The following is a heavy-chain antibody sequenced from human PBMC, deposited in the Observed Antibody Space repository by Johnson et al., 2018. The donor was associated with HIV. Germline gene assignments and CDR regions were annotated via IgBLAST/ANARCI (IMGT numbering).Heavy chain of an antibody. Sequence: QVQLVESGGGLVKPGESLRLSCEASGFTFSQYAMHWVRQAPGKGLEYVSAISTTGVSTYYADSVKGRFTISRDNSKNTLYLQMNSLRAEDTAVYYCARNLQASFYDFWSDCNAFDIWGQGTMVTVSS. CDR3: ARNLQASFYDFWSDCNAFDI. D-gene: IGHD3-3*01. CDR2: ISTTGVST. V-gene: IGHV3-64*04. J-gene: IGHJ3*02. CDR1: GFTFSQYA.